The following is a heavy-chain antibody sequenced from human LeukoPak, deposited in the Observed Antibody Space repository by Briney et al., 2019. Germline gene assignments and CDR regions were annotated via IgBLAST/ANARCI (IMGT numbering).Heavy chain of an antibody. D-gene: IGHD1-1*01. CDR1: GYTFTSYD. J-gene: IGHJ4*02. CDR3: ARSFNWNDCFDY. Sequence: ASVKVSCKASGYTFTSYDINWVRQATGQGLEWMGWMNPNSGNTGYAQKFQGRVTITRNTSISTAYMELSSLRSEDTAVYYCARSFNWNDCFDYWGQGTLVTVSS. CDR2: MNPNSGNT. V-gene: IGHV1-8*03.